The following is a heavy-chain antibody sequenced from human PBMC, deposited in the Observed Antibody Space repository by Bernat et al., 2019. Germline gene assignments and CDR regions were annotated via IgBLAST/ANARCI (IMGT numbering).Heavy chain of an antibody. CDR1: GFTFSSYG. J-gene: IGHJ5*02. D-gene: IGHD2-21*01. CDR2: ISYDGSNK. Sequence: QVQLVESGGGVVQPGRSLRLSCAASGFTFSSYGMHWVRQAPGKGLEWVAVISYDGSNKYYANSVKGRITISRDNSKNTLYLQMNSLRAEDTAVYYCAKDGTAYCAGGDCNWFDPWGLGTLVTVSS. CDR3: AKDGTAYCAGGDCNWFDP. V-gene: IGHV3-30*18.